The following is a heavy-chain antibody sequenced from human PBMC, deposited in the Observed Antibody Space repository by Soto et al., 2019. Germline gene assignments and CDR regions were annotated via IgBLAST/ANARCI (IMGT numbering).Heavy chain of an antibody. CDR3: TKVERSRYYFDF. J-gene: IGHJ4*02. Sequence: EVQLVESGGGLVQPGGSPRLSCAASGFSFSDHYMDWVRQAPGKGLEWVGRSRNEANSYTTEYAPSVRGRFTISRDDSKDSFYLQMDSLETEDTAVYYCTKVERSRYYFDFWGKGTLVTVSS. CDR2: SRNEANSYTT. V-gene: IGHV3-72*01. CDR1: GFSFSDHY.